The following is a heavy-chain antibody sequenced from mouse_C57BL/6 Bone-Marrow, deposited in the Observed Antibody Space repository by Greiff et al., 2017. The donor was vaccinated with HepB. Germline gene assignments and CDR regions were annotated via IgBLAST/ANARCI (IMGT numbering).Heavy chain of an antibody. CDR3: ARDYYGYKVYAMDY. CDR1: GYTFTSYW. J-gene: IGHJ4*01. V-gene: IGHV1-53*01. Sequence: QVHVKQPGTELVKPGASVKLSCKASGYTFTSYWMHWVKQWPGQGLEWIGNINPSNGGTNYNEKFKSKATLTVDKSSSTAYMQLSSLTSEDSAVYYCARDYYGYKVYAMDYWGQGTSVTVSS. CDR2: INPSNGGT. D-gene: IGHD2-2*01.